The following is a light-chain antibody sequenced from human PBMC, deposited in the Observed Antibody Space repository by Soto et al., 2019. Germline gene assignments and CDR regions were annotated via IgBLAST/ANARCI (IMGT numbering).Light chain of an antibody. CDR1: SSDVGGYNY. J-gene: IGLJ3*02. CDR3: SSYAASNNFYFV. CDR2: EVT. Sequence: QSVLTQPPSASGSPGQSGTISCTGTSSDVGGYNYVSWYQQYPGRAPKLMIYEVTKRPSGVPDRFSGSKSGNTASLTVSGLQAEDEPDYYCSSYAASNNFYFVFGGGTKLTVL. V-gene: IGLV2-8*01.